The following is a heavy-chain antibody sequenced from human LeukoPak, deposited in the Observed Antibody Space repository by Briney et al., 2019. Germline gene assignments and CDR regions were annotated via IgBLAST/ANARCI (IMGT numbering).Heavy chain of an antibody. V-gene: IGHV3-74*01. Sequence: PGGSLRLSCEASGFTFSSYWMHWVRQAPGKGLVWVSRINSDGSSTSYADSVKGRFTISRDNAKNTLYLQMNSLRAEDTAVYYCARDPRRGIPDYFYYWGQGTLVTVSS. D-gene: IGHD2-21*01. J-gene: IGHJ4*02. CDR1: GFTFSSYW. CDR3: ARDPRRGIPDYFYY. CDR2: INSDGSST.